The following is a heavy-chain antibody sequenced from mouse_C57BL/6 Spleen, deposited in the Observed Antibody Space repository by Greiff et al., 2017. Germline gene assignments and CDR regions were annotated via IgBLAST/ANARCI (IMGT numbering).Heavy chain of an antibody. Sequence: DVQLQESGPGLVKPSQSLSLTCSVTGYSITSGYYWNWIRQFPGNKLEWMGYISYDGSNNYNPSLNNRISITRDTSKNQFFLKLNSVTTEDTATYFCARDRDYYGSSPWYFDVWGTGTTVTVSS. CDR1: GYSITSGYY. D-gene: IGHD1-1*01. V-gene: IGHV3-6*01. J-gene: IGHJ1*03. CDR3: ARDRDYYGSSPWYFDV. CDR2: ISYDGSN.